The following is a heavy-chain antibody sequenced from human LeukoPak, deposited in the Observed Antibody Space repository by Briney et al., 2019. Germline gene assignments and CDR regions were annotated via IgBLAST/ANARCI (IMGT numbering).Heavy chain of an antibody. CDR2: IYSSGST. J-gene: IGHJ4*02. V-gene: IGHV4-59*08. CDR1: GDSINYYY. CDR3: GRGVVGATALGY. D-gene: IGHD1-26*01. Sequence: SETLSLTCTVAGDSINYYYWSWIRQAPGKGLEWIGYIYSSGSTNYNASLKSRVTISVDTSKSQFSLRLSSATAADTAVYYCGRGVVGATALGYWGQGTLVTVSS.